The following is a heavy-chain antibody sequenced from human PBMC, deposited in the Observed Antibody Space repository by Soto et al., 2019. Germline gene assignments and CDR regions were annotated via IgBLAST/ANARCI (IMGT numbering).Heavy chain of an antibody. Sequence: QVQLVQSGAEMKEPGSSVKVSCKTSGGTFSSSAISWLRQAPGQGLEWMGGIIPLFRTPDYAQKFQGRVTIDADESTSTAYMELSRLISEDTAVYYCARDNDRLQLGGNYYYILDVWGQGTTITVSS. CDR2: IIPLFRTP. CDR3: ARDNDRLQLGGNYYYILDV. J-gene: IGHJ6*02. CDR1: GGTFSSSA. V-gene: IGHV1-69*12. D-gene: IGHD4-4*01.